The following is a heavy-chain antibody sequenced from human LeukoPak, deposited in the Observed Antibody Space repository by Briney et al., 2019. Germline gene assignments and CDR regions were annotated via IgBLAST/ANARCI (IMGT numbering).Heavy chain of an antibody. J-gene: IGHJ5*02. CDR2: ISGSGGST. CDR3: AKELIQLRGYSPLPLEP. D-gene: IGHD5-18*01. V-gene: IGHV3-23*01. CDR1: GFTFSSYA. Sequence: GGSLRLSCAASGFTFSSYAMSWVRQAPGKGLEWVSAISGSGGSTYYADSVKGRFTISRDNSKNTLYLQINSLRAEDTAVYYCAKELIQLRGYSPLPLEPWGQGTLVTVSS.